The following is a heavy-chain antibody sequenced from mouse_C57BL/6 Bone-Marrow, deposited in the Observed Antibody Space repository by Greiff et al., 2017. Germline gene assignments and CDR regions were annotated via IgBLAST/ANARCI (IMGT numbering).Heavy chain of an antibody. CDR1: GFNIKDDY. V-gene: IGHV14-4*01. CDR3: SSVDGNYFDF. D-gene: IGHD2-3*01. J-gene: IGHJ2*01. Sequence: VHVKQSGAELVRPGASVKLSCTASGFNIKDDYIHWVKQRPEQGLEWIGWIDPEIGDTEYASKFQGKATITSDTSSNTAYLQLSSLTSEDTAVYYCSSVDGNYFDFWGQGTPLTVAS. CDR2: IDPEIGDT.